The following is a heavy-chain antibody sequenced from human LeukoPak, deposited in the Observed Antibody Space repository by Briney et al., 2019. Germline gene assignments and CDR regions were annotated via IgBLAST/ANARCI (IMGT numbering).Heavy chain of an antibody. CDR2: IYHSGST. D-gene: IGHD4-17*01. Sequence: SETLSLTCAVSGYSISSGYYWGWIRQPPGKGLEWIGGIYHSGSTYYNPSLKSRVTISVDTSKNQFSLKLSSVTAADTAVYYCVRYGDYGGYFDLWGRGTLVTVSS. CDR1: GYSISSGYY. CDR3: VRYGDYGGYFDL. V-gene: IGHV4-38-2*01. J-gene: IGHJ2*01.